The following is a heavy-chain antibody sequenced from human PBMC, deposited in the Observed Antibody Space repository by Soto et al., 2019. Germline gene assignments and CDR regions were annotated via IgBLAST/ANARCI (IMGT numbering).Heavy chain of an antibody. Sequence: QVQLVQSGAEVKKPGSSVKVSCEASGGSFISYTFTWVRQAPGQGLEWMGRIIPIQGRANYALKLQDRVTITADRSTKIVYMELRSLRPEDTAVYYCAKSLLFVDHAYMDVWGKGTTVTVSS. D-gene: IGHD2-21*01. CDR1: GGSFISYT. CDR3: AKSLLFVDHAYMDV. J-gene: IGHJ6*03. V-gene: IGHV1-69*02. CDR2: IIPIQGRA.